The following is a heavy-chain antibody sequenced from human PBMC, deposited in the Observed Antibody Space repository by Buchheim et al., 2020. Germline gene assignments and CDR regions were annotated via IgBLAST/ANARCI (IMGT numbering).Heavy chain of an antibody. V-gene: IGHV3-23*01. CDR1: GFTFSSYA. CDR2: ISGSGGST. CDR3: AKPEDTAMVPAYYYYMDV. D-gene: IGHD5-18*01. Sequence: EVQLLESGGGLVQSGGSLRLSCAASGFTFSSYAMSWVRQAPGKGLEWVSAISGSGGSTYYADSVKGRFTISRDKSKNTLYLQMNSLRAEDTAVYYCAKPEDTAMVPAYYYYMDVWGKGTT. J-gene: IGHJ6*03.